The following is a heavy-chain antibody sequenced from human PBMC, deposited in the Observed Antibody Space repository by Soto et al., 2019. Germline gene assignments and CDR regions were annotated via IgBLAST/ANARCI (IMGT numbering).Heavy chain of an antibody. CDR3: ARVLGYCSGGSCYNYYYMDV. J-gene: IGHJ6*03. CDR1: GGSISSYY. V-gene: IGHV4-59*08. CDR2: IYYSGST. Sequence: SETLSLTCTVSGGSISSYYWSWIRQPPGKGLEWIGYIYYSGSTNYNPSLKSRVTISVDTSKNQFSLKLSSVTAADTAVYYCARVLGYCSGGSCYNYYYMDVWGKGTTVTVSS. D-gene: IGHD2-15*01.